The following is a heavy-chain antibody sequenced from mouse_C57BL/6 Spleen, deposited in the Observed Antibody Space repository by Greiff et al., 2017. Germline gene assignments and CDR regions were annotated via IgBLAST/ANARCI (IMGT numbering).Heavy chain of an antibody. CDR1: GFTFSDYY. Sequence: EVQLVESGGGLVQPGGSLKLSCAASGFTFSDYYMYWVRQTPEKRLEWVAYISNGGGSTYYPDTVKGRFTISRDNAKNTLYLQMSRLKSEDTAMYYCARILGSAMDYWGQGTSVTVSS. CDR2: ISNGGGST. D-gene: IGHD4-1*01. J-gene: IGHJ4*01. V-gene: IGHV5-12*01. CDR3: ARILGSAMDY.